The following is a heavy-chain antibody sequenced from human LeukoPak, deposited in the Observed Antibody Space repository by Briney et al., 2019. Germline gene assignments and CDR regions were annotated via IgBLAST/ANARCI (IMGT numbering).Heavy chain of an antibody. CDR3: ARGGSTPRGYSSSWYYNWFDP. Sequence: SETLSLTCTVSGGSISSGDYYWSWIRQPPGKGLEWIGYIYYSGSTYYNPSLKSRVTISVDTSKNQFSLKLSSVTAADTAVYYCARGGSTPRGYSSSWYYNWFDPWGQGTLVTVSS. J-gene: IGHJ5*02. CDR2: IYYSGST. D-gene: IGHD6-13*01. V-gene: IGHV4-30-4*01. CDR1: GGSISSGDYY.